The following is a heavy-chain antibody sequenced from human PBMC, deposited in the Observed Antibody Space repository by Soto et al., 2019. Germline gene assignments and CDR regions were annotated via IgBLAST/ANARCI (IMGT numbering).Heavy chain of an antibody. J-gene: IGHJ6*02. CDR2: INAGNGNT. CDR3: AGSAVVTAIRAIDYYYGMDV. CDR1: GYTFTSYA. V-gene: IGHV1-3*01. Sequence: ASVKVSCKASGYTFTSYAMHWVRQAPGQRLEWMGWINAGNGNTKYSQKFQGRVTITADESTSTAYMELSSLRSEDTAVYYCAGSAVVTAIRAIDYYYGMDVWGQGTTVTVSS. D-gene: IGHD2-21*02.